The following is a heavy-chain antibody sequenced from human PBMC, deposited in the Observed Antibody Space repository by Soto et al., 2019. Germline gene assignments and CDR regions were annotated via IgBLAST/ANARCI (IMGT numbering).Heavy chain of an antibody. Sequence: QVHLQESGPGRVKPSETLSLTCSVSGGSVYDFYWNWLRQTPGKGLEWIGNIYNNGRTNYNPSLKNRVTISIDTSKNQSSLHLSSVTTADTAMYFCARGHGIYVRFDSWGQGTLVSVSS. D-gene: IGHD3-10*02. J-gene: IGHJ4*02. CDR3: ARGHGIYVRFDS. V-gene: IGHV4-59*02. CDR1: GGSVYDFY. CDR2: IYNNGRT.